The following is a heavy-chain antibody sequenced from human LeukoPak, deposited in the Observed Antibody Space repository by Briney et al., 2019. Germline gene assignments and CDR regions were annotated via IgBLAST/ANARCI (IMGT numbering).Heavy chain of an antibody. J-gene: IGHJ4*02. D-gene: IGHD3-22*01. CDR2: INPKSGGT. V-gene: IGHV1-2*02. Sequence: ASVKVSCKASGYTFTGYFMHWVRQAPGQGLEWMGWINPKSGGTNYVQNFQGRVTMTRDTSISTAYMELSRLRSDDTAVYYCARAPTKKYCVSSGYLREWGQRTRDTVSS. CDR3: ARAPTKKYCVSSGYLRE. CDR1: GYTFTGYF.